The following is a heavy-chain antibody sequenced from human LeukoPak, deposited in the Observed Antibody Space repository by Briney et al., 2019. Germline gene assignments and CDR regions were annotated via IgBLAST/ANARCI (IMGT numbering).Heavy chain of an antibody. CDR2: ISGSGPTI. CDR1: GFTFSSYG. D-gene: IGHD2-15*01. V-gene: IGHV3-48*04. J-gene: IGHJ4*02. CDR3: ARDFCSSGSCHEDY. Sequence: GGSLRLSCAASGFTFSSYGMHWVRQAPGKGLEWVSYISGSGPTIFYADSVKGRFTISRDNAKNSLYLQMNSLRAEDTAVYYCARDFCSSGSCHEDYWGQGTLVTVSS.